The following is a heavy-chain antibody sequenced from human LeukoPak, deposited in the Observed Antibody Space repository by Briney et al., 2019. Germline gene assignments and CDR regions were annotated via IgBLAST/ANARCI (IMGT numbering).Heavy chain of an antibody. CDR1: GGTLSSYA. CDR2: TIPIFGTA. V-gene: IGHV1-69*13. CDR3: ARDKTNVVVTALGWFDP. J-gene: IGHJ5*02. D-gene: IGHD2-21*02. Sequence: GASVKVSCKASGGTLSSYAISWVRQAPGQGLEWMGGTIPIFGTANYAQKFQGRVTITADESTSTAYMELSSLRSEDTAVYYCARDKTNVVVTALGWFDPWGQGTLVTVSS.